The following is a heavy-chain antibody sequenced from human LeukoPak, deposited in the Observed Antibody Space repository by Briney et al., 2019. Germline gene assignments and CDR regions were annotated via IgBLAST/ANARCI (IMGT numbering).Heavy chain of an antibody. CDR2: IYYSGST. J-gene: IGHJ3*02. CDR3: ARTYCSGGQCYDAFDI. V-gene: IGHV4-59*08. CDR1: GGSISSYY. Sequence: SETLSLTCTVSGGSISSYYWSWIRQPPGKGLEWIGYIYYSGSTNYNPSLKSRVTISVDTSKNQFSLKLSSVTAADTAVYYCARTYCSGGQCYDAFDIWGQGTMVTVSS. D-gene: IGHD2-15*01.